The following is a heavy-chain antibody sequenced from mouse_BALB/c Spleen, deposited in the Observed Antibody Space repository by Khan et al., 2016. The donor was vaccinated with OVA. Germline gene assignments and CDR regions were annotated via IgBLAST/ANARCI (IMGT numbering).Heavy chain of an antibody. V-gene: IGHV1-7*01. CDR2: INPSTGYT. Sequence: QVQLQQSGAELAKPGASVKMSCEASGYTFTNYWMHWVKQRPGQGLEWIGYINPSTGYTEYNQKFKDKATLTADKSSSTAYMQLSSLTSEDAAVYYCARRGNDYAWFAYWGQGTLVTVSA. J-gene: IGHJ3*01. CDR3: ARRGNDYAWFAY. CDR1: GYTFTNYW. D-gene: IGHD2-4*01.